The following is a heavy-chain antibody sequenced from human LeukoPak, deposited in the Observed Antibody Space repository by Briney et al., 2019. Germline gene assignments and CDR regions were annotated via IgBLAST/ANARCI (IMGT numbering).Heavy chain of an antibody. CDR3: ARELGCVGAFDI. Sequence: GGSLTLSCAPSGFTFSSYGMHCVRQAPGKDREGVGVIWYDGSNNNYADSVKGRFIISRDNSKTTLSLQMNSLSAEDTAVYYCARELGCVGAFDIWGQGTMVTVSS. V-gene: IGHV3-33*01. CDR2: IWYDGSNN. CDR1: GFTFSSYG. D-gene: IGHD1-26*01. J-gene: IGHJ3*02.